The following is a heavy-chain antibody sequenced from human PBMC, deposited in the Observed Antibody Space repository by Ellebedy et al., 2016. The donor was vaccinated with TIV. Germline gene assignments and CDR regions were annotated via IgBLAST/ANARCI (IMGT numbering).Heavy chain of an antibody. CDR1: GLTFNIYV. CDR3: AEGSERGYSYGLFY. Sequence: GESLKISCAASGLTFNIYVMNWVRQAPGKGLEWVSTISGSGGRTHYADSVKGRFTISRDNSKNTLYLQVNSLRAEDTAVYYCAEGSERGYSYGLFYWGQGTLVTVSS. V-gene: IGHV3-23*01. J-gene: IGHJ4*02. CDR2: ISGSGGRT. D-gene: IGHD5-18*01.